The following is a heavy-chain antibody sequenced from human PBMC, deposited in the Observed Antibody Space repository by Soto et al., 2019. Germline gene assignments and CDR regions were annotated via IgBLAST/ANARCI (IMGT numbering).Heavy chain of an antibody. Sequence: ASVKVSCKASGYTFTSYYMHWVRQAPGQGLEWKGIINPSGGSTSYAQKFQGRVTMTRDTSTSTVYMELSSLRSEDTAVYYCARERDYDFWSGYGPDSANYYGMDVWGQGTTVTVSS. J-gene: IGHJ6*02. V-gene: IGHV1-46*01. CDR2: INPSGGST. CDR1: GYTFTSYY. D-gene: IGHD3-3*01. CDR3: ARERDYDFWSGYGPDSANYYGMDV.